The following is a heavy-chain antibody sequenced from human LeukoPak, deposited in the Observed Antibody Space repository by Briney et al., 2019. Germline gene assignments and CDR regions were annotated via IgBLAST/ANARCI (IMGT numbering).Heavy chain of an antibody. V-gene: IGHV3-23*01. Sequence: QTGGSLRLSCAASGFTFSSYAMSWVRQAPGKGLEWVSAISGSGVSTYYADSVKGRFTISRDNSKNTVYLQMNSLRAEDTAVYYCAKDSYQSGRYMGYYYYMDVWGKGTTVTVSS. CDR2: ISGSGVST. D-gene: IGHD3-10*01. J-gene: IGHJ6*03. CDR3: AKDSYQSGRYMGYYYYMDV. CDR1: GFTFSSYA.